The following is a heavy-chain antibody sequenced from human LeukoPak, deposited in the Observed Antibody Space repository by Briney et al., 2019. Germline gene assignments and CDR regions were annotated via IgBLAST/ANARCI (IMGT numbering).Heavy chain of an antibody. CDR1: GFTFSSYA. V-gene: IGHV3-23*01. Sequence: AGGSLRLSCAASGFTFSSYAMSWVRQAPGKGLEWVSAISGSGGSTYYADSVKGRFTISRDNARNSLFLQMDSLRVEDTGVYYCATERSGVLGFDNWGQGTLVTVSS. D-gene: IGHD3-10*01. J-gene: IGHJ4*02. CDR3: ATERSGVLGFDN. CDR2: ISGSGGST.